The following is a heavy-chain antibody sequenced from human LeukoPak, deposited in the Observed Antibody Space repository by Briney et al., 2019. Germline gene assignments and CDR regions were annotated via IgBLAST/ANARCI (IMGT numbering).Heavy chain of an antibody. CDR2: IYYSGNT. CDR3: ARGGIPAPRPGFFDY. CDR1: GVSISSYY. J-gene: IGHJ4*02. Sequence: SETLSLTCTVSGVSISSYYWSWIRQPPGKGLEWIGYIYYSGNTNYNPSLKSRVTISVDTSKSQFSLKLSSVTAADTAVYYCARGGIPAPRPGFFDYWGQGTLVTVSS. D-gene: IGHD6-6*01. V-gene: IGHV4-59*01.